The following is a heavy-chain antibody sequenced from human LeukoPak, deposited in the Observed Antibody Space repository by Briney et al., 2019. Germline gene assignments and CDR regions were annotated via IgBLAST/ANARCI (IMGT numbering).Heavy chain of an antibody. D-gene: IGHD6-19*01. CDR2: VSDDGNKK. Sequence: PGGSLRLSCAASGFTFSSDPMHWVRQAPGKGLEWVAVVSDDGNKKFDADFVKGRFTISRDNSKNTLYLQMNSLRAEDTAVYYCAKDRIAVAGCNWFDPWGQGTLVTVSS. V-gene: IGHV3-30*07. J-gene: IGHJ5*02. CDR3: AKDRIAVAGCNWFDP. CDR1: GFTFSSDP.